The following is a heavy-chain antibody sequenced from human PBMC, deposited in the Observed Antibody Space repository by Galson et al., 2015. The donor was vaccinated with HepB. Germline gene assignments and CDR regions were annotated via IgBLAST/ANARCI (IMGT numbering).Heavy chain of an antibody. CDR1: GYTFTGYY. CDR2: INPNSGGT. D-gene: IGHD3-3*01. V-gene: IGHV1-2*02. Sequence: SVKVSCKASGYTFTGYYMHWVRQAPGQGLEWMGWINPNSGGTNYAQKFQGRVTMTRDTSISTAYMELSRLRSDDTAVYYCARDRFLEWLGLVPSPKPLSYGMDVWGQGTTVTVSS. CDR3: ARDRFLEWLGLVPSPKPLSYGMDV. J-gene: IGHJ6*02.